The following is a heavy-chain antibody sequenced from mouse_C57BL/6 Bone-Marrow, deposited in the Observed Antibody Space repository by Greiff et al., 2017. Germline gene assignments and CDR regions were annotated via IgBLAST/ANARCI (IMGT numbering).Heavy chain of an antibody. CDR2: ISDGGSYT. CDR1: GFTFSSYA. V-gene: IGHV5-4*01. CDR3: ARDDY. J-gene: IGHJ2*01. Sequence: EVQLVESGGGLVKPGGSLKLSCAASGFTFSSYAMSWVRQTPEQRLEWVATISDGGSYTYYPHNVKGRFTISRDNAKNNLYVEMSRVRSEDTAMYYCARDDYWGQGTTLTVSS.